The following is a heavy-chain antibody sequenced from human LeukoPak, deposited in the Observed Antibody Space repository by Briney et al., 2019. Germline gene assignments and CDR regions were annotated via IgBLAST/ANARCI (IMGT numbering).Heavy chain of an antibody. J-gene: IGHJ4*02. CDR2: IYHSGST. CDR3: ARDGYSGNDGL. CDR1: SYSISSSY. D-gene: IGHD5-12*01. V-gene: IGHV4-59*01. Sequence: SETLSLTCSVSSYSISSSYLWGWIRQPPGKGLEWIGYIYHSGSTKYNPSLKSRVTISVDTSKNQFSLKLSSVTAADTAVYYCARDGYSGNDGLWGQGTLVTVSS.